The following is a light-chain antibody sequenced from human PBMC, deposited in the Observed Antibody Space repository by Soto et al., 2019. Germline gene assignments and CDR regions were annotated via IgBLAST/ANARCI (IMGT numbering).Light chain of an antibody. CDR1: QSISSW. J-gene: IGKJ1*01. Sequence: DIQMTQSPSTLSASVGDRVTITCRASQSISSWLAWYQQKPGKAPKLLIYKASSLESGVPSRFSGSGSGTEFTLTISSLQTDDFATYYCQQYNSYETFGQGTKVDIX. CDR2: KAS. V-gene: IGKV1-5*03. CDR3: QQYNSYET.